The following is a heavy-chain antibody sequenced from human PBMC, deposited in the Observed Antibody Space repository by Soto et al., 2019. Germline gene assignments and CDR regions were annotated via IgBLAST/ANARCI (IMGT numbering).Heavy chain of an antibody. V-gene: IGHV3-73*02. Sequence: EVPMVESGGGLVQPGGSLKLSCAASGFTFSGSAMHWVRQASGKGLEWVGRIRSKANSYATAYAASVKGRFTISRDDSKNTAYLQMNSLKTEDTAVYYCTFTIFGVVSLDYWGQGTLVTVSS. CDR2: IRSKANSYAT. CDR3: TFTIFGVVSLDY. D-gene: IGHD3-3*01. J-gene: IGHJ4*02. CDR1: GFTFSGSA.